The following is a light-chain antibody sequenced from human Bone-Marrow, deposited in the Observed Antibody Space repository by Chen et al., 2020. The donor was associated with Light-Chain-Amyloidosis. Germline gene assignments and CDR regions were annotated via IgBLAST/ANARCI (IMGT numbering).Light chain of an antibody. CDR3: QSADSSGTYEVI. V-gene: IGLV3-25*03. Sequence: SYELTQPPSVSVSPGQTARITCSGDDLPTKYAYWYQQKQGQAPVLVRHRDPERPSGISEPFSGSRSGTTATLTISGVQAEDEADYHCQSADSSGTYEVIFGGGTKLTVL. CDR1: DLPTKY. CDR2: RDP. J-gene: IGLJ2*01.